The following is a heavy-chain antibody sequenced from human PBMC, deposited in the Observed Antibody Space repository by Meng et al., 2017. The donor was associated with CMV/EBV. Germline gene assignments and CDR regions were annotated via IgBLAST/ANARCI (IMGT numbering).Heavy chain of an antibody. J-gene: IGHJ6*02. V-gene: IGHV1-2*02. Sequence: ASVKVSCKASGYTFTGYYMHWVRQAPGQGLEWMGWINPNSGGTNYAQKFQGRVTMTRDTSISTAYMELSRLRSDDTAVYYCAGGIWFGEPGGMDVWGQGTTVTVSS. D-gene: IGHD3-10*01. CDR3: AGGIWFGEPGGMDV. CDR1: GYTFTGYY. CDR2: INPNSGGT.